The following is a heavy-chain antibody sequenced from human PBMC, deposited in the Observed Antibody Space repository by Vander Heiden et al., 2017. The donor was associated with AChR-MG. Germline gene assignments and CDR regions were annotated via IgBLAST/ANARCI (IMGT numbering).Heavy chain of an antibody. Sequence: QVQLVESGGGVVQPGRSLRPSCAASGFTFSSYAIHWVRRAPGEGLEWVAVISYDGSNKFYADSVKGRFTISRDNSKNTLYLQINSLRAEDTAVYYCARSASSGLFVDYWGQGTLVTVSS. J-gene: IGHJ4*02. D-gene: IGHD6-6*01. V-gene: IGHV3-30-3*01. CDR2: ISYDGSNK. CDR1: GFTFSSYA. CDR3: ARSASSGLFVDY.